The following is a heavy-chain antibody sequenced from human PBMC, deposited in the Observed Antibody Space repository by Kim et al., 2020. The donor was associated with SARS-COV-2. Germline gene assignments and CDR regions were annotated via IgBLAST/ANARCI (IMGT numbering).Heavy chain of an antibody. V-gene: IGHV3-74*01. D-gene: IGHD3-22*01. Sequence: GRFTISRDNAKNAVYLQMNSLRAEDTAVYYCTRRVSSAYYPRDDYYGVDVWGQGTTVTVSS. CDR3: TRRVSSAYYPRDDYYGVDV. J-gene: IGHJ6*02.